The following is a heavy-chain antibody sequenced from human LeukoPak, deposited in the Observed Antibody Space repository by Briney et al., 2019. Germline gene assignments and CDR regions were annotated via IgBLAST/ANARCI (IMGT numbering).Heavy chain of an antibody. CDR1: GGSISSGGEY. Sequence: PLETLSLTCTVSGGSISSGGEYWSWLPQHPGKGLEWIGYVYYSGSTYYNPSLKSRVTISVDTSENQFSLNLSSVTAADTAVYYCAREKTAYYYDSSGFSEGAFDIWGQGTMVTVSS. CDR2: VYYSGST. D-gene: IGHD3-22*01. V-gene: IGHV4-31*03. CDR3: AREKTAYYYDSSGFSEGAFDI. J-gene: IGHJ3*02.